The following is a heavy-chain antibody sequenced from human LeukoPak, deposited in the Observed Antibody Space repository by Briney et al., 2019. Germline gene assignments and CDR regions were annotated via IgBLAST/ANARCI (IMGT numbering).Heavy chain of an antibody. Sequence: SETVSLTCAVYGGSFSGYYWSWVRHHPGKGREWIGEINNSGSTNDNPSLRSRVTISVDTSKNQFSLKMSSVTAADTAVYYCARAEDCSGGSCFFFAFWGQGNLVTVSS. CDR1: GGSFSGYY. V-gene: IGHV4-34*01. J-gene: IGHJ4*02. CDR3: ARAEDCSGGSCFFFAF. CDR2: INNSGST. D-gene: IGHD2-15*01.